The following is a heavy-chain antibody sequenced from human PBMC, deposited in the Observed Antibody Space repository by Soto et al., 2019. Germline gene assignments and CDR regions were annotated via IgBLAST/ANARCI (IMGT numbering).Heavy chain of an antibody. J-gene: IGHJ4*02. CDR2: INHSGST. CDR1: GGSFSGYY. V-gene: IGHV4-34*01. D-gene: IGHD3-16*01. Sequence: SETLSLTCAVYGGSFSGYYWSWIRQPPGKGLEWIGEINHSGSTNYNPSLKSRVAISVDTSKNQFSLKLSSVTAADTAVYYCARVMITFGGGTHFDYWGQGTLVTVSS. CDR3: ARVMITFGGGTHFDY.